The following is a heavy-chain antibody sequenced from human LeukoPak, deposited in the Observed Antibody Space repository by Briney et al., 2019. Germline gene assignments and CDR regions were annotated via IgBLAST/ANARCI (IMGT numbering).Heavy chain of an antibody. CDR3: ARGAVAVGIDY. Sequence: SETLSLTCTVSGGSISSYYWSWIRHPPGKGLEWIGYIYYSGSTNYNPSLKSRVTISVDTSKNQFSLKLSSVTAADTAVYYCARGAVAVGIDYWGQGTLVTVSS. CDR2: IYYSGST. V-gene: IGHV4-59*01. J-gene: IGHJ4*02. D-gene: IGHD6-19*01. CDR1: GGSISSYY.